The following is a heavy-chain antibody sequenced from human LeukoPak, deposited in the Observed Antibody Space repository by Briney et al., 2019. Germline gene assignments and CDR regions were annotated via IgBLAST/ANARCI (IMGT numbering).Heavy chain of an antibody. CDR1: GGSISSYY. J-gene: IGHJ4*02. CDR2: IYYSGST. CDR3: ARLRSSSSGDYFDY. D-gene: IGHD6-6*01. V-gene: IGHV4-59*01. Sequence: SETLSLTCTVSGGSISSYYWSWIRQPPGKGLEWIGYIYYSGSTNYNPSLKSRVTISVDTSKNQFSLKLSSVTAADTAVYYCARLRSSSSGDYFDYWGQGTLVTVSS.